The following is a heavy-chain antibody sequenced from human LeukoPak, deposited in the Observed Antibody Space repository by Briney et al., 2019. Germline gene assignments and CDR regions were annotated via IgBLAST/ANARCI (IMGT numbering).Heavy chain of an antibody. CDR1: GFTFDDYG. J-gene: IGHJ4*02. Sequence: PGGSLRLSCAASGFTFDDYGMSWVRQAPGKGLEWVSGINWNGGSTGYADSVKGRFTVSRDNAKNTLYLQLDSLRAEDTAVYYCAREVRDYYDNSGRNLEYWGQGSLVTVSS. D-gene: IGHD3-22*01. CDR2: INWNGGST. V-gene: IGHV3-20*04. CDR3: AREVRDYYDNSGRNLEY.